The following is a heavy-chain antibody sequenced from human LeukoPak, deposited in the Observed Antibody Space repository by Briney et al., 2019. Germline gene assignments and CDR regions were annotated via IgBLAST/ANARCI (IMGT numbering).Heavy chain of an antibody. CDR2: IYYSGST. J-gene: IGHJ4*02. CDR3: ARGAVAGTHYFDY. V-gene: IGHV4-59*01. CDR1: GGSISSYC. Sequence: SETLSLTCTVSGGSISSYCWSWIRQPPGKGLEWIGYIYYSGSTNYNPSLKSRVTISVDTSKNQFSLKLSSVTAADTAVYYCARGAVAGTHYFDYWGQGTLVTVSS. D-gene: IGHD6-19*01.